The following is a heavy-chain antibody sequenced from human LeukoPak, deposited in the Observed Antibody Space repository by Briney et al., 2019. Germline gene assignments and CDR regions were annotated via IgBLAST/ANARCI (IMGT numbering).Heavy chain of an antibody. J-gene: IGHJ4*02. V-gene: IGHV1-46*01. CDR3: ARSSSGWYFDY. D-gene: IGHD6-19*01. Sequence: ASVEVSCKASGYTFTSYYMHWVRQAPGQGLEWMGIINPSGGSTSYAQKFQGRVTMTRDMSTSTVYMELSSLRSEDTAVYYCARSSSGWYFDYWGQGTLATVSS. CDR1: GYTFTSYY. CDR2: INPSGGST.